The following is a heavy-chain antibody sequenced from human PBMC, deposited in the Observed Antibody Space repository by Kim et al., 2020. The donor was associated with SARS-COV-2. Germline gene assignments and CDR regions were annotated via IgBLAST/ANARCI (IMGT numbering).Heavy chain of an antibody. D-gene: IGHD2-2*02. CDR2: IIPIFGTA. CDR3: AETPQVVPAAILAETYYYYGMDV. CDR1: GGTFSSYA. J-gene: IGHJ6*02. Sequence: SVKVSCKASGGTFSSYAISWVRQAPGQGLEWMVGIIPIFGTANYAQKFQGRVTITADESTSTAYMELSSLRSEDTAVYYCAETPQVVPAAILAETYYYYGMDVWGQGTTVTVSS. V-gene: IGHV1-69*13.